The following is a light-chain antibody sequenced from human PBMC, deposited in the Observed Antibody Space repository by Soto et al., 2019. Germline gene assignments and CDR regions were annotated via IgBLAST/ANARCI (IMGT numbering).Light chain of an antibody. CDR3: QQRNKWRT. CDR2: DAS. Sequence: EIVFTQSPATLSLSPGERATLSCRASQSVSSYLAWYQQKPGQAPRLLIYDASKRATGIPARFSGSGFGTCYSLTSSSLKHEDFAVYYCQQRNKWRTFGQGTKVDIK. V-gene: IGKV3-11*01. J-gene: IGKJ1*01. CDR1: QSVSSY.